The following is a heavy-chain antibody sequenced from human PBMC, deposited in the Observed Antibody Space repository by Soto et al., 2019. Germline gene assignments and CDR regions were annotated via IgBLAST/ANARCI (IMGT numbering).Heavy chain of an antibody. CDR1: GFTFSSYA. Sequence: EVQLLESGGGLVQPGGSLRLSCAASGFTFSSYAMSWVRQAPGKGLEWVSAISGSGGSTYYADSVKGRFTISRDNSKTTLYLQMNSLRAEDTAVYYCAKGGYCSGGSCYGYYYYYLDVWGKGTTVTVSS. CDR3: AKGGYCSGGSCYGYYYYYLDV. D-gene: IGHD2-15*01. J-gene: IGHJ6*03. CDR2: ISGSGGST. V-gene: IGHV3-23*01.